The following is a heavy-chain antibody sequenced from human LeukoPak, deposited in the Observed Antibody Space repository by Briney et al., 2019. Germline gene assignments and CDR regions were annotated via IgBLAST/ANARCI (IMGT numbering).Heavy chain of an antibody. V-gene: IGHV1-2*02. CDR2: INPSSGGT. D-gene: IGHD6-13*01. CDR3: ARGFRIAAAGTT. CDR1: GYTFTGYY. Sequence: ASVKVSCKASGYTFTGYYMHWVRQAPGQGLEWMGWINPSSGGTNYAQKFQGRVTMTRDTSISTAYMELSRLRSDDTAVYYCARGFRIAAAGTTWGQGTLVTVSS. J-gene: IGHJ4*02.